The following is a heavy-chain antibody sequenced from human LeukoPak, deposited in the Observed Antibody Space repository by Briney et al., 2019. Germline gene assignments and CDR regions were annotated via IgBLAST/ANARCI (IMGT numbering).Heavy chain of an antibody. CDR3: VRERGYSGPDYYYGLDV. Sequence: SETLSLTCSVSGDSVSNYYWSWIRQPPGKGLEWIGYVYHGGTTHYNPSLRSRLTISIDTSNNQFSLRLTSVTAADTAVYYCVRERGYSGPDYYYGLDVWGQGTTVTVSS. CDR2: VYHGGTT. CDR1: GDSVSNYY. V-gene: IGHV4-59*02. J-gene: IGHJ6*02. D-gene: IGHD5-12*01.